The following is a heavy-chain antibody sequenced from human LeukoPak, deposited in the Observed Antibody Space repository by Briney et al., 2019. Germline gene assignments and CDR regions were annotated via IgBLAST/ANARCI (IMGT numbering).Heavy chain of an antibody. Sequence: EASVKVSCKASGDPLTSYAISWVRQAPGQGLEWMGGIIPIFGTANYAQKFQGRVTITTDESTSTAYMELSSLRSEDTAVYYCARESQRDYSNFGWFDPWGQGTLVTVSS. V-gene: IGHV1-69*05. D-gene: IGHD4-11*01. J-gene: IGHJ5*02. CDR1: GDPLTSYA. CDR2: IIPIFGTA. CDR3: ARESQRDYSNFGWFDP.